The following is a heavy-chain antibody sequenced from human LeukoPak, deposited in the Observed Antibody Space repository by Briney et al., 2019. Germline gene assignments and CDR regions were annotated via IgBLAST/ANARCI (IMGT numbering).Heavy chain of an antibody. Sequence: GRSLRLSCAASGFTFSNYAMHWVRQAPGKGLEWVAFMSFDGSDKYYAGSVKGRFTISRDYSKNTLYLQMNSLRFEDTAVYYCARDQPGTYTLSSTWGQGTLVTVSS. CDR2: MSFDGSDK. CDR3: ARDQPGTYTLSST. CDR1: GFTFSNYA. V-gene: IGHV3-30-3*01. D-gene: IGHD6-19*01. J-gene: IGHJ5*02.